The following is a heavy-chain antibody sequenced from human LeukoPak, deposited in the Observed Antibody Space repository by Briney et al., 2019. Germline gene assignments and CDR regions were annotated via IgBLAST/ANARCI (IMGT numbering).Heavy chain of an antibody. Sequence: ASVKVSCTASGYTFTGYYIHWVRQAPGQGLEWIGWINPNTDATDSAQKFRGRVTMTRDTSISTAYMELSSLSSVDTAVYYCARDSGSSRYYNYYMDVWGKGTTVTVSS. V-gene: IGHV1-2*02. CDR3: ARDSGSSRYYNYYMDV. CDR1: GYTFTGYY. CDR2: INPNTDAT. J-gene: IGHJ6*03. D-gene: IGHD6-19*01.